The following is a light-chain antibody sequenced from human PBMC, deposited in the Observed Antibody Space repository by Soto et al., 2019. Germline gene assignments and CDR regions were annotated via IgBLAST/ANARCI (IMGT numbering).Light chain of an antibody. CDR2: GAS. J-gene: IGKJ5*01. CDR1: QSVSSN. Sequence: EIVMTQSPATLSVSPGERATLSCRASQSVSSNLAWYQQKPGQAPRLLIYGASTRATGIPARFSGSGSGTEFKLTIRSRQSEDFEVYYCQQYNNWPITFGQGTRLEIK. CDR3: QQYNNWPIT. V-gene: IGKV3-15*01.